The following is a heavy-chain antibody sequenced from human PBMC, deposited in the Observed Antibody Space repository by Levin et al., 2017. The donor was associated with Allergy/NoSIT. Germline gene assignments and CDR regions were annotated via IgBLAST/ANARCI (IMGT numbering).Heavy chain of an antibody. CDR2: ISRSGYT. V-gene: IGHV3-11*03. Sequence: AGGSLRLSCAVSGFRLSDHYMSWIRQAPGKGLEWVTYISRSGYTNYADSVKGRFTISRDNAENSMSLQMNSLTPEDTAMYYCARTVGSGECSGGSCSNWFDPWGQGTLVTVSS. CDR1: GFRLSDHY. CDR3: ARTVGSGECSGGSCSNWFDP. J-gene: IGHJ5*02. D-gene: IGHD2-15*01.